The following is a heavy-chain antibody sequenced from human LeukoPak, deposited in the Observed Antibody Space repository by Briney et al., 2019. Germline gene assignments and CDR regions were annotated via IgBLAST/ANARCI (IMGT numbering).Heavy chain of an antibody. Sequence: ASVKVSCKASGYTFTSYGISWVRQAPGQGLEWMGWISAYNGNTNYAQKLQGRVTITRDTSASTAYMELSSLRSEDTAVYYCARDAEYYYDSSGYEVGDWGQGTLVTVSS. J-gene: IGHJ4*02. D-gene: IGHD3-22*01. CDR1: GYTFTSYG. V-gene: IGHV1-18*01. CDR3: ARDAEYYYDSSGYEVGD. CDR2: ISAYNGNT.